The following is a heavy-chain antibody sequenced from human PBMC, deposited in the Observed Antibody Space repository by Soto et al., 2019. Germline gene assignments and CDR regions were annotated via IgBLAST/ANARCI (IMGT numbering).Heavy chain of an antibody. Sequence: ASEKVSCKAPGGRFSTYAFNWVRQAPGQGLEWLGGVITFCGAARYAQKFQGRLTITPDEFTTTVYIELSSLASEDTAVYYCARGGRERFRGPGMDVWGQGTTVTVSS. CDR2: VITFCGAA. CDR3: ARGGRERFRGPGMDV. CDR1: GGRFSTYA. V-gene: IGHV1-69*13. D-gene: IGHD1-1*01. J-gene: IGHJ6*02.